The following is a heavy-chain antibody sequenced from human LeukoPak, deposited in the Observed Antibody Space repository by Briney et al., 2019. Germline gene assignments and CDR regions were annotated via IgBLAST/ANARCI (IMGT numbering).Heavy chain of an antibody. CDR1: GGTFSSYA. CDR3: ARADLGYSYGYNY. Sequence: SVKVSCKASGGTFSSYAISWVRQAPGQGLEWMGGIIPIFGTANYAQKFQGRVTTTADESTSTAYMELSSLRSEDTAVYYCARADLGYSYGYNYWGQGTLVTVSS. D-gene: IGHD5-18*01. J-gene: IGHJ4*02. V-gene: IGHV1-69*13. CDR2: IIPIFGTA.